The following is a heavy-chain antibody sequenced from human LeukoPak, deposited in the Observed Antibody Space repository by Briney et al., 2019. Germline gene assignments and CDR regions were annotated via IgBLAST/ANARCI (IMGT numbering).Heavy chain of an antibody. V-gene: IGHV4-4*07. CDR3: ARYLLYYGSGSYYFDY. J-gene: IGHJ4*02. CDR1: GGSISSYY. Sequence: SETLSLTCTVSGGSISSYYWSWIRQPAGKGLEWIGRIYTSGSTNYNPSLKSRVTISVDTSKNQFSLKLSSVTAADTAVYYCARYLLYYGSGSYYFDYWGQGTLVTVSS. D-gene: IGHD3-10*01. CDR2: IYTSGST.